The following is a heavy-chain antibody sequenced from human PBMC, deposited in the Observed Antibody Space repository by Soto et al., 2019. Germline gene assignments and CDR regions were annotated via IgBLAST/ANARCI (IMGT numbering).Heavy chain of an antibody. V-gene: IGHV1-2*02. CDR1: GYTFTGYY. CDR3: ARGEYQLLITWYFDL. D-gene: IGHD2-2*01. Sequence: QVQLVQSGAEVKKPGASVKVSCKASGYTFTGYYMHWVRQAPGQGLEWMGWINPNGGGTNYAQKFKGRVTMTRDTSFSTAYMELSRLRSDDTAVYYCARGEYQLLITWYFDLWGRGTLVTVSS. CDR2: INPNGGGT. J-gene: IGHJ2*01.